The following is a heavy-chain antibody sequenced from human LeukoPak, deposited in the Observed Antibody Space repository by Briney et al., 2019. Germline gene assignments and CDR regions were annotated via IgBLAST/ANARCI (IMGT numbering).Heavy chain of an antibody. CDR2: ISGYNANT. V-gene: IGHV1-18*01. D-gene: IGHD5-24*01. Sequence: ASVKVSCKASGYHFPSYGVSWVRQAPGQGLEWMGWISGYNANTHYEQKYQGRVTLTTDTSTSTAYMELRSLRSDDTAVYYCASGREGYNPSDYWGQGTPVTVSS. CDR3: ASGREGYNPSDY. CDR1: GYHFPSYG. J-gene: IGHJ4*02.